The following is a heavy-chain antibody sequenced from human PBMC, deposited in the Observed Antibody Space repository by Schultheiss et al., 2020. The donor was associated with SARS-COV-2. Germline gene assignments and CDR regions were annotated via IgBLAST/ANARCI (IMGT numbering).Heavy chain of an antibody. Sequence: SQTLSLTCTVSGGSISSYFWTWIRQPPGKGLEWIGHIFYSGSTSYNPSLKSRVTISVDTSKNQFSLKLSSVTAADTALYYCAREQWGYALDVLGQGTTVTVSS. CDR2: IFYSGST. V-gene: IGHV4-59*01. CDR3: AREQWGYALDV. J-gene: IGHJ6*02. CDR1: GGSISSYF. D-gene: IGHD1-26*01.